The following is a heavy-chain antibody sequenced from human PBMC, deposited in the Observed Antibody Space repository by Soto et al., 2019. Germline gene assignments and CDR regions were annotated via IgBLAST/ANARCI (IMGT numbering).Heavy chain of an antibody. J-gene: IGHJ4*02. CDR3: ARLNYYFHC. D-gene: IGHD1-20*01. CDR2: IYRAGNT. CDR1: GDSITAYY. V-gene: IGHV4-59*08. Sequence: QVQLQESGPGLVKPSETLSLTCTVSGDSITAYYWSWIRQSPGKGLEWIGYIYRAGNTNYNPSLGSRVSISVKTSRNRFSLKLCSVTAADTAIYYCARLNYYFHCWGQGTLVTVS.